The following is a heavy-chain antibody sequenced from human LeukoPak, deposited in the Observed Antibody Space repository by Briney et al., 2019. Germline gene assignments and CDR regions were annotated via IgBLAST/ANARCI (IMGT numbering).Heavy chain of an antibody. CDR1: GFTFSSYA. J-gene: IGHJ5*02. V-gene: IGHV3-23*01. Sequence: GGSLRLSCAASGFTFSSYAMSWVRQAPGRGLEWVSSISGTGDTTYYADSVKGRFTISRDNSKNTLYLQMNSLRAEDTAVYYCAKASALSTYSRNWFDPWGQGTLVTVSS. CDR2: ISGTGDTT. CDR3: AKASALSTYSRNWFDP. D-gene: IGHD2-15*01.